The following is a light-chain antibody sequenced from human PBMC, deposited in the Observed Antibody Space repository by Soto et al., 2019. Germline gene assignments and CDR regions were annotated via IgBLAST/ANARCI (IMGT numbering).Light chain of an antibody. V-gene: IGKV3-15*01. CDR2: GPS. CDR1: QSVSSN. J-gene: IGKJ1*01. CDR3: QQYNNWPAT. Sequence: EIVMTQSPATLSVSPGERATLSCRASQSVSSNLAWYQQKPGQAPRLLIYGPSTRATGIPARFSGSGSGTEFTLTISSLQSEDFAVYYGQQYNNWPATFGQGTKVEIK.